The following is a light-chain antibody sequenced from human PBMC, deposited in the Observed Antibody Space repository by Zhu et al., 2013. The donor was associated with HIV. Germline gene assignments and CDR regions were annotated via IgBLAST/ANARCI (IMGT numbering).Light chain of an antibody. J-gene: IGLJ1*01. CDR2: SNN. V-gene: IGLV1-44*01. CDR3: NSYTISSTYV. Sequence: QSVLTQPPSASGTPGQRVTISCSGSTSNIGSNTVNWYQQLPGTAPKVLMYSNNQRPSGVPDRFSGSKSGNTASLTISGLQAEDEADYSCNSYTISSTYVFGTGTKVTVL. CDR1: TSNIGSNT.